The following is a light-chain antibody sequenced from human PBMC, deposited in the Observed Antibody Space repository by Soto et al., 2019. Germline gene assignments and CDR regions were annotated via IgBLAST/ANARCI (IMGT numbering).Light chain of an antibody. V-gene: IGLV1-44*01. CDR1: SSNIGSNA. J-gene: IGLJ2*01. Sequence: QPVLTQPPSVSGTPGQRVTISCSGSSSNIGSNAVNWYQQLRGTAPKLLIYSNNQRPSGVPDRFSGSKSGTSASLAISGLQSEDEADYYCAAWDDSLNGVVFGGGTKLTVL. CDR3: AAWDDSLNGVV. CDR2: SNN.